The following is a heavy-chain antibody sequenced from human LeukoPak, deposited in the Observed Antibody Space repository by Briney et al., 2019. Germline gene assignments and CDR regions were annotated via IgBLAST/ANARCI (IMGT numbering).Heavy chain of an antibody. D-gene: IGHD5-18*01. V-gene: IGHV3-33*06. J-gene: IGHJ6*03. Sequence: PGGSLRLSCAASGFTFSSYGMHWVRQAPGKGLEWVAVLWYDGSNKYYADSVKGRFTISRDNSKNTLYLQMNSLRAEDTAVYYCAKDLARTAYYYYYMDVWGKGTTVTVSS. CDR3: AKDLARTAYYYYYMDV. CDR2: LWYDGSNK. CDR1: GFTFSSYG.